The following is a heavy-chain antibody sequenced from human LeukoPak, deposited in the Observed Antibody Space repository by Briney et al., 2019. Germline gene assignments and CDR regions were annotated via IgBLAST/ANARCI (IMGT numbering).Heavy chain of an antibody. Sequence: GGSLRLSCTASTFNFGDYAISWVRQAPGKGLDWVANIKQDGSEKYYVDSVKGRFTISRDNAKNSLYLQMNSLRAEDTAVYYCARVFRPSLTVFIIRGAFDIWGQGTMVTVSS. J-gene: IGHJ3*02. CDR3: ARVFRPSLTVFIIRGAFDI. CDR1: TFNFGDYA. CDR2: IKQDGSEK. D-gene: IGHD3-3*01. V-gene: IGHV3-7*01.